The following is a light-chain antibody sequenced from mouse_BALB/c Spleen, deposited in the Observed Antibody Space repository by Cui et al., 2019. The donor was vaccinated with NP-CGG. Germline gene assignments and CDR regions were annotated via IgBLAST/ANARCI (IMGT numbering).Light chain of an antibody. CDR2: GTN. J-gene: IGLJ1*01. Sequence: QALVTQESAPTTSPGETVSLTCRSSAGAVTNGDYTNWDQEKPDLLFTSLIGGTNNRAPGVPARFSGSLIGDKAALTITGAQTENEAIYFCALWYSNHWVFGGGTKLTVL. V-gene: IGLV1*01. CDR1: AGAVTNGDY. CDR3: ALWYSNHWV.